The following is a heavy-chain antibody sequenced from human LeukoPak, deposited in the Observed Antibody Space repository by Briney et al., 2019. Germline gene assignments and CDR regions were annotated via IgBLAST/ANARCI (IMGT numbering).Heavy chain of an antibody. CDR1: GFTFSSYS. CDR2: ISSSSSYI. V-gene: IGHV3-21*01. CDR3: ARGLYVDNYDFWRGFEPNFDY. Sequence: PGGSLRLSCAASGFTFSSYSMNWVRQAPGKGLEWVSSISSSSSYIYYADSVKGRFTISRDNAKNSLYLQMNSLRAEDTAVYYCARGLYVDNYDFWRGFEPNFDYWGQGILVTVSS. J-gene: IGHJ4*02. D-gene: IGHD3-3*01.